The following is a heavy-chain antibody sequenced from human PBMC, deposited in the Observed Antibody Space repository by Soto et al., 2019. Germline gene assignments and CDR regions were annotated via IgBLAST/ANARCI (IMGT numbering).Heavy chain of an antibody. D-gene: IGHD5-18*01. J-gene: IGHJ6*02. CDR1: GGTFSSYA. Sequence: QVQLVQSGAEVKKPGSSVKVSCKASGGTFSSYAISWVRQAPGQGLEWMGGIIPIFGTANYAQKFQGRVTITADESTSTAYMELSSLRSEDTAVYYCARVGDTAMVMDYYYGMDVWGQGTTVTVSS. CDR3: ARVGDTAMVMDYYYGMDV. V-gene: IGHV1-69*12. CDR2: IIPIFGTA.